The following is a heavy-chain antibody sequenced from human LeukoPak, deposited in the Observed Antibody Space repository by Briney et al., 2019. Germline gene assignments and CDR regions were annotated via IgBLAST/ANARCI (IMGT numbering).Heavy chain of an antibody. CDR3: ANLPEGYFSSTSCPYYFDY. D-gene: IGHD2-2*01. CDR1: GFTFSSYA. CDR2: ISGSSGST. Sequence: GGSLRLXCAASGFTFSSYAMSWVRQAPGKGLEWVSVISGSSGSTYYADSVKGRFTISRDNSKNTLYLQMNSLRAEDTAVYYCANLPEGYFSSTSCPYYFDYWGQGTLVTVSS. V-gene: IGHV3-23*01. J-gene: IGHJ4*02.